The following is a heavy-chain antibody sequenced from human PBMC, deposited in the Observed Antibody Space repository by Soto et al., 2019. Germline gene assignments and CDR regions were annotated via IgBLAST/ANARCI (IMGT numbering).Heavy chain of an antibody. Sequence: QVQLVESGGGVVQPGRSLRLSCAASGFMCNTDGMHWVRQAPGKGLEWVAVIWYDGTIKYYVDSVKGRFTISRDNSKNTLYLPMDGLRAEDTAVYYCARAGGPTREPYYDYYDCMDVWGKGTTVTVSS. CDR1: GFMCNTDG. CDR3: ARAGGPTREPYYDYYDCMDV. J-gene: IGHJ6*03. D-gene: IGHD4-4*01. V-gene: IGHV3-33*01. CDR2: IWYDGTIK.